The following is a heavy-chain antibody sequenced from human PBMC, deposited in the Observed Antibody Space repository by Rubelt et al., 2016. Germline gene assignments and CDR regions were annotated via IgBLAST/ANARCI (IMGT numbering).Heavy chain of an antibody. D-gene: IGHD3-16*01. V-gene: IGHV4-34*01. CDR1: GVSFNGSY. J-gene: IGHJ4*01. Sequence: QVQLQESGPGLVKPSETLSLTCAGFGVSFNGSYVSWVRQAPGKGLEWIGEINHDGSPNYNPSLKTRVTISIHTSKNQLSLKLTAVTDADTAVYYCARGTYSPYFHYWGHGILVTVSS. CDR2: INHDGSP. CDR3: ARGTYSPYFHY.